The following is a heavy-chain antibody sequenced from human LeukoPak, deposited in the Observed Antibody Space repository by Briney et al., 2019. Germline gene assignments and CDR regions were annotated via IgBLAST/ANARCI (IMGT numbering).Heavy chain of an antibody. CDR1: GFGSSNYA. D-gene: IGHD1-7*01. J-gene: IGHJ3*02. Sequence: PGGYLRLYCATSGFGSSNYALSWVRQAPGEGLEWVSAISESGGSAYYADSVKGRFTISRDNSKNTLYLQMNSLRAEDTAVYYCAKDRRGNWNYVGALDIWGQGTMVTVSS. CDR3: AKDRRGNWNYVGALDI. V-gene: IGHV3-23*01. CDR2: ISESGGSA.